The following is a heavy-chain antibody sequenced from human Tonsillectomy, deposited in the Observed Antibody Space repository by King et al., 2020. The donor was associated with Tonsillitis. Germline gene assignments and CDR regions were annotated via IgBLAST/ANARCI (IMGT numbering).Heavy chain of an antibody. CDR2: SSPSGST. J-gene: IGHJ4*02. Sequence: VQLQQWGAGLLKPSQTLSLTCAVYVGSFSGYYWNWIRQPPGKGLYGSGESSPSGSTNFNPSLKSRVTMSADTPNNQFSLNLTSVTAADTAVFYCAGDRDYGDYRDSWGQGTLVTVSS. CDR1: VGSFSGYY. D-gene: IGHD4-17*01. CDR3: AGDRDYGDYRDS. V-gene: IGHV4-34*01.